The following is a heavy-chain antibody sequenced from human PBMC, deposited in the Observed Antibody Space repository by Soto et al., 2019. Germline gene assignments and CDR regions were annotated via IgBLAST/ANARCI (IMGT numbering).Heavy chain of an antibody. CDR3: AKLTVTHRQDYYYCYGMDV. CDR1: GFTFSSYG. Sequence: PGGSLRLSCAASGFTFSSYGMHWVRQAPGKGLEWVAVISYDGSNKYYADSVKGRFTISRDNSKNTLYLQMNSLRAEDTAVYYCAKLTVTHRQDYYYCYGMDVWGQGTTVTVSS. D-gene: IGHD4-4*01. CDR2: ISYDGSNK. V-gene: IGHV3-30*18. J-gene: IGHJ6*02.